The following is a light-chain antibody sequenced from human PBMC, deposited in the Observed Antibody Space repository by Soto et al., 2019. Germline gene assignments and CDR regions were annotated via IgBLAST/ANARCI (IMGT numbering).Light chain of an antibody. J-gene: IGLJ3*02. V-gene: IGLV2-14*01. Sequence: QSALTQPASVSGSPGQSITISCTVTSSDVGGYNYVSWYQQHPGKAHKLKIYEVSNRPSGVSNRFSGSKSGNTASLTISGLQAEDEADYYCSSYTSSSTLVFGGGTKLTVL. CDR1: SSDVGGYNY. CDR2: EVS. CDR3: SSYTSSSTLV.